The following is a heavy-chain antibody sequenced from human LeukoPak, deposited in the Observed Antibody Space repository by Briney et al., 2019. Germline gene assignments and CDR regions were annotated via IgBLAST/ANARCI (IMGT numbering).Heavy chain of an antibody. V-gene: IGHV1-46*01. J-gene: IGHJ6*03. D-gene: IGHD2-15*01. CDR2: INPSGGST. CDR3: ARDLFDRDCSGGSCYLPTYYYYYMDV. Sequence: GASVKVSCKASGYTFTSYYMHWVRQAPGQGLEWMGIINPSGGSTSYAQKFQGRVTMTRDMSTSTVYMELSSLRSEDTAVYYCARDLFDRDCSGGSCYLPTYYYYYMDVWGKGTTVTISS. CDR1: GYTFTSYY.